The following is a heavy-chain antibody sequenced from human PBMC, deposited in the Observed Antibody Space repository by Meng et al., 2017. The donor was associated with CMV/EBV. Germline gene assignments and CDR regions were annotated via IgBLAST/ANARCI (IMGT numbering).Heavy chain of an antibody. D-gene: IGHD2-2*02. J-gene: IGHJ6*02. V-gene: IGHV1-69*05. CDR1: RGTFSSYA. CDR2: IIPIFGTA. Sequence: SVKVSCKASRGTFSSYAISWVRQAPGQGLEWMGGIIPIFGTANYAQKFQGRVTITTDESTSTAYMELSSLRSEDTAVYYCASFYYCSSTSCYTENYYYYGMDVWGQGTTVTVSS. CDR3: ASFYYCSSTSCYTENYYYYGMDV.